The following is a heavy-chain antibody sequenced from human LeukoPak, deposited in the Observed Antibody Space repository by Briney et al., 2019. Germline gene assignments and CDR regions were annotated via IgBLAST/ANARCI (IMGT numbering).Heavy chain of an antibody. D-gene: IGHD6-19*01. V-gene: IGHV4-39*07. CDR2: IFYSGST. J-gene: IGHJ6*03. CDR3: ARDETSTSDWQSNHYYYYMDV. CDR1: GGSISTSNYY. Sequence: SETLSLTCTVSGGSISTSNYYWGWIRQPPGKGLEWIGNIFYSGSTYYSPSLRSRVSISLDTSRNQFSLNLSSVTAADTAVYYCARDETSTSDWQSNHYYYYMDVWGKGTTVTVSS.